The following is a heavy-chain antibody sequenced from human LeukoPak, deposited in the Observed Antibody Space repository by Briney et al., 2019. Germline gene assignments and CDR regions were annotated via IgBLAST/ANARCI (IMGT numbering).Heavy chain of an antibody. CDR2: IYYSGTT. D-gene: IGHD3-10*01. V-gene: IGHV4-59*08. J-gene: IGHJ6*03. Sequence: SETLSLTCPVSGGSSSRNYWSWIRQPPGKGMEWIGYIYYSGTTNYNPSLKSRVTISVDTSKNQFSLKLTSVTAADTAVYYCARRGLWFGAYYYYYMDVWGKGTTVTISS. CDR3: ARRGLWFGAYYYYYMDV. CDR1: GGSSSRNY.